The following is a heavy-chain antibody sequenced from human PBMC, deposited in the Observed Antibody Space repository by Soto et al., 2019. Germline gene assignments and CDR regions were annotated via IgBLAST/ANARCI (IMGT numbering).Heavy chain of an antibody. V-gene: IGHV3-7*01. CDR1: GFTFTNFW. CDR3: ARPGFSSGTFFHY. Sequence: EVQLVESGGGLVQPGGSLRLSCAASGFTFTNFWMSWVRHTPAKGLEWVANIKQDGSDRYYLGSVKGRFTISRDNTKNSLYLHMISLRAEDSSEVYCARPGFSSGTFFHYWGQGTLVTVSS. D-gene: IGHD1-26*01. J-gene: IGHJ4*02. CDR2: IKQDGSDR.